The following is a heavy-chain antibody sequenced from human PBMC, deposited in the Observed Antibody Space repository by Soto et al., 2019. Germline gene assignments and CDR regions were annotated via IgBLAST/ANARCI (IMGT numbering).Heavy chain of an antibody. CDR2: IIPIFGTA. Sequence: ASVKVSCKASGGTFNSYAISWVRQAPGQGLEWMGGIIPIFGTANYAQKFQGRVTITADESTSTAYMELSSLRSEDTAVYYCARVGGYSYGFPADYWGQGTLVTVSS. V-gene: IGHV1-69*13. D-gene: IGHD5-18*01. J-gene: IGHJ4*02. CDR3: ARVGGYSYGFPADY. CDR1: GGTFNSYA.